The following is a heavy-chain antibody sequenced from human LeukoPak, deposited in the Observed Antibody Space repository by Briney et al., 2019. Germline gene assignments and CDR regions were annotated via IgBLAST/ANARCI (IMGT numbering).Heavy chain of an antibody. D-gene: IGHD4-17*01. V-gene: IGHV4-34*01. CDR2: INHSGST. Sequence: SETLSLTCAVYGGSFSGYYWSWIRQPPGKGLEWIGEINHSGSTNYNPSLKSRVTISVDTSKNQFPLKLSSVTAADTAVYYCARGPTVTIDYWGQGTLVTVSS. J-gene: IGHJ4*02. CDR1: GGSFSGYY. CDR3: ARGPTVTIDY.